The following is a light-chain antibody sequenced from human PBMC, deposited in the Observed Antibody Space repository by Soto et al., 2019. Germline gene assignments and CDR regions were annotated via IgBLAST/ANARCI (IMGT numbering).Light chain of an antibody. V-gene: IGKV1-39*01. Sequence: DIQLTQSPSFLSASVGDRVTITCRASQSISSWLSWYQQKPGKAPKLLIHDASSLESGVPSRFSGSESGTEFTLTISSLQPEDSATYYCQQSYSTPIIFGQGTRLEIK. CDR1: QSISSW. J-gene: IGKJ5*01. CDR3: QQSYSTPII. CDR2: DAS.